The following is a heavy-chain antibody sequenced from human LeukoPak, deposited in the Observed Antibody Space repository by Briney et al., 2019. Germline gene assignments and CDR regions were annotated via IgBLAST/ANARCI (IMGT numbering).Heavy chain of an antibody. CDR3: TRDSPGYGAYDFD. Sequence: GGTLRLSCAASGFTFRRYWMSWVRHPPEKGLEWVVNINEDESKEDYMDSVKGRFTISRDNAKNSLYLQMTSLRAEDTAVYYCTRDSPGYGAYDFDWGQGTLVTVSS. D-gene: IGHD5-12*01. CDR1: GFTFRRYW. CDR2: INEDESKE. V-gene: IGHV3-7*04. J-gene: IGHJ4*02.